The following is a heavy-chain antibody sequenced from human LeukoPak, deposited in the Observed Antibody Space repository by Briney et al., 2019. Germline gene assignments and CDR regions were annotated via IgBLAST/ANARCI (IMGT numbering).Heavy chain of an antibody. Sequence: ASVKVSCKASGYTFTAYYMHWVRQAPGQRLEWMGRVNPNSGGTNYAQKFQDRVTMTRDTSISTAYMELHRLRSDDTAVYYCATAPLNGYNSGWYSFDYWGQGALVTVS. CDR2: VNPNSGGT. D-gene: IGHD6-19*01. CDR3: ATAPLNGYNSGWYSFDY. V-gene: IGHV1-2*06. CDR1: GYTFTAYY. J-gene: IGHJ4*02.